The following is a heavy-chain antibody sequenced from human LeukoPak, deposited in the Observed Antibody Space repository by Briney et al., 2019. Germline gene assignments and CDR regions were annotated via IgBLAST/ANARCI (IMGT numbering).Heavy chain of an antibody. CDR1: GGSISSYY. V-gene: IGHV4-59*01. Sequence: PSETLSLTCTVSGGSISSYYWSWIRQPPGKGLEWIGYIYYSGSTNYNPSLKSRVTISVDTSKNQFSLKLSSVTAADTAVYYCGAAAENYFDYWGQGTLVTVS. CDR2: IYYSGST. CDR3: GAAAENYFDY. D-gene: IGHD6-13*01. J-gene: IGHJ4*02.